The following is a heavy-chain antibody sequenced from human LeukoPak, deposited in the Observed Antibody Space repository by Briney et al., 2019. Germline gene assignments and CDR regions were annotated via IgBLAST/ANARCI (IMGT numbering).Heavy chain of an antibody. CDR1: GFTFSSYA. V-gene: IGHV3-23*01. J-gene: IGHJ2*01. Sequence: GGSLRLSCAASGFTFSSYAMSWVRQAPGKGLEWVSAISGSGGSTYYADSVKGRFTISRDNSKNTLYLQMNSLRAEDTAVYYCAKNPIQYYDILTGPDWYFDLWGRGTLDTVSS. CDR2: ISGSGGST. CDR3: AKNPIQYYDILTGPDWYFDL. D-gene: IGHD3-9*01.